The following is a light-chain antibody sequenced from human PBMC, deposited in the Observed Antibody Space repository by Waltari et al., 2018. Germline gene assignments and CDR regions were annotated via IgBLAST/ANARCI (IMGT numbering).Light chain of an antibody. CDR2: DVT. CDR3: CSYAGADSLL. J-gene: IGLJ3*02. CDR1: NNDVGAYPY. V-gene: IGLV2-8*01. Sequence: QSALTQPPSASGSLGQSVTIPCPGTNNDVGAYPYVSWYQQYPGKAPKLLIYDVTKRPSGVSDRFSGSKSGRTASLTVSGLQPEDEAIYSCCSYAGADSLLFGGGTKLTVL.